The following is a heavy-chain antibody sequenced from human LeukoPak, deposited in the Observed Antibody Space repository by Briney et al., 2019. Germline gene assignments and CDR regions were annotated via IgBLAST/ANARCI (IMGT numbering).Heavy chain of an antibody. Sequence: GGSLRLSCAASGFTFSSYGMHWVRQAPGKGLEWVAVISYDGSNKYYADSVKGRFTISRDNSKNTLYLQMNSLRAEDTAAYYCAKVGGYDFSYYFDYWGQGTLVTVSS. CDR2: ISYDGSNK. CDR1: GFTFSSYG. J-gene: IGHJ4*02. CDR3: AKVGGYDFSYYFDY. D-gene: IGHD5-12*01. V-gene: IGHV3-30*18.